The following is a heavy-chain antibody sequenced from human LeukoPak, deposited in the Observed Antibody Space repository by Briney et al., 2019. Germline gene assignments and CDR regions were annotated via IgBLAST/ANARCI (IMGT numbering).Heavy chain of an antibody. D-gene: IGHD6-13*01. Sequence: ASVKVSCTASGYTFTSYGISWVRQAPGQGLEWMGWISAYNGNTNYAQKLQGRVTMTTDTSTSTAYMELRSLGSDDTAVYYCARDQYRGSSWFPFDYWGQGTLVTVSS. V-gene: IGHV1-18*01. J-gene: IGHJ4*02. CDR3: ARDQYRGSSWFPFDY. CDR1: GYTFTSYG. CDR2: ISAYNGNT.